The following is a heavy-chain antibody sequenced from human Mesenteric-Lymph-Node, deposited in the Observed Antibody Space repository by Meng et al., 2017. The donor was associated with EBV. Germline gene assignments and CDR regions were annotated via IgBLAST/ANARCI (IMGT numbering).Heavy chain of an antibody. CDR2: VYYSGST. D-gene: IGHD3-10*01. CDR1: GGYVSSNNYY. CDR3: ARENPARGNWFDP. Sequence: LRESGPGLVKPSDTRSLTCTVSGGYVSSNNYYWSWIRQPQGKGLEWIGCVYYSGSTNYNPSLKSRVTISVDTSKNQFSLDLYSVTAADTAVYYCARENPARGNWFDPWGQGALVTVSS. V-gene: IGHV4-61*01. J-gene: IGHJ5*02.